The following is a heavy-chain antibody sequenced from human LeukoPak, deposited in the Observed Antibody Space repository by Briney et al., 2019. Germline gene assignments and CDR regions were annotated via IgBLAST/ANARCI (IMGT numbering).Heavy chain of an antibody. Sequence: SETLSLTCTVSGGSISSYHWTWIRQPPGKGLEWIGYISDSGTTNYSPSLKSRVIMSVDTSKNQFSLRLTFVTAGDTAVYYCARGARTCDGDCYWEGYNYHNYMDVWGKGTTVTVSS. CDR3: ARGARTCDGDCYWEGYNYHNYMDV. J-gene: IGHJ6*03. V-gene: IGHV4-59*01. D-gene: IGHD2-21*01. CDR2: ISDSGTT. CDR1: GGSISSYH.